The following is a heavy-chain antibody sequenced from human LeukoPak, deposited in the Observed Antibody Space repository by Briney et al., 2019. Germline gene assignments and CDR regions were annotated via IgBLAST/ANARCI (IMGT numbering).Heavy chain of an antibody. V-gene: IGHV3-21*01. CDR1: GFTFSSYS. D-gene: IGHD5-18*01. CDR3: ARRGYSYGYVSGCDP. J-gene: IGHJ5*02. CDR2: ISSSSSYI. Sequence: GGSLRLSCAASGFTFSSYSMNWVRQAPGKGLEWVSSISSSSSYIYYADSVKGRFTISRDNAKNSLYLQMNSQRAEDTAVYYCARRGYSYGYVSGCDPWGQGTLVTVSS.